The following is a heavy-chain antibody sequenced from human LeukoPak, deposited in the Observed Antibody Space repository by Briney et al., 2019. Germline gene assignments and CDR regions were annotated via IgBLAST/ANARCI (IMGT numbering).Heavy chain of an antibody. D-gene: IGHD5-24*01. V-gene: IGHV3-7*05. Sequence: GGSLRLSCAASGFTSSSYWMSWVRQAPGKGLEWVANIKQDGSEKYYVDSVKGRFTISRDNAKNSLYLQMNSLRAEDTAVYYCARDLEVEMASPYWGQGTLVTVSS. CDR2: IKQDGSEK. CDR1: GFTSSSYW. J-gene: IGHJ4*02. CDR3: ARDLEVEMASPY.